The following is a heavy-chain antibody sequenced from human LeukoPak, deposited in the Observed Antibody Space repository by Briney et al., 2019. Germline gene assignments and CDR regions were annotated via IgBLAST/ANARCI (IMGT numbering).Heavy chain of an antibody. Sequence: GGSLRLSCAASGFRFSDYSMNWVRQAPGKGLEWISYIGISSGNTNYADSVKGRFTISGDKAKNSLYLQMNSLRVENTAVYYCARDYKYAFDNWGQGTLVTVSS. J-gene: IGHJ4*02. CDR2: IGISSGNT. V-gene: IGHV3-11*06. CDR1: GFRFSDYS. CDR3: ARDYKYAFDN. D-gene: IGHD5-24*01.